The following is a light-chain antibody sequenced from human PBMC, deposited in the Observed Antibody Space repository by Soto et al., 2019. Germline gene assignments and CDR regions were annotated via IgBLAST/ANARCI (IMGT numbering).Light chain of an antibody. J-gene: IGKJ5*01. Sequence: EIVMTQYPGTLSLSPGERATLSCKASQSARSSLGWYQQKPGQPPRLLIHDVSIRATGIPARFNGSGSGTEFTLTISSLQSEDFAVYYCQQYNNWPPTFGQGTRLEVK. CDR1: QSARSS. V-gene: IGKV3-15*01. CDR2: DVS. CDR3: QQYNNWPPT.